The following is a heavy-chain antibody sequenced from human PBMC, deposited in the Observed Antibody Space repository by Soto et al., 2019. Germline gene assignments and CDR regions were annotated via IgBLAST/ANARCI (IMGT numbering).Heavy chain of an antibody. J-gene: IGHJ6*02. CDR1: GYTFTSYV. D-gene: IGHD2-15*01. CDR2: ISAYNGNT. V-gene: IGHV1-18*01. Sequence: ASVKVSCKASGYTFTSYVISWVLQAPGQGHDWLGWISAYNGNTKYAQDLQGRVTMTADTSTSTAYMELRSLRSDDTDVYYCARFSGGSYNTYYFYYGMDVWGQGTTVTVSS. CDR3: ARFSGGSYNTYYFYYGMDV.